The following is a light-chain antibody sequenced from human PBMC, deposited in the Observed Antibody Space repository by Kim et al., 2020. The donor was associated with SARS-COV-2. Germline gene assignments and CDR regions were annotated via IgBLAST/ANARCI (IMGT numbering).Light chain of an antibody. V-gene: IGKV3-15*01. CDR3: QQYNDWPLT. Sequence: SVSPGERVTLSCRASQSVSSKLAWYQQKPGQSPRLLIYGASARASGVPARLSGSGSGTEFTLTISSLQSEDFAIYYCQQYNDWPLTFGGGTKLEI. CDR2: GAS. CDR1: QSVSSK. J-gene: IGKJ4*01.